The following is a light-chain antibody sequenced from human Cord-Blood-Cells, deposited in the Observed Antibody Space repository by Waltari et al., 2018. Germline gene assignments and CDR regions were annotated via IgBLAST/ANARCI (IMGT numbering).Light chain of an antibody. V-gene: IGLV2-8*01. CDR3: SSYAGSNRV. CDR1: SRDVGGYNY. J-gene: IGLJ2*01. CDR2: EVS. Sequence: QSALTQPPSASGSPGQSGTIPCTGTSRDVGGYNYVSWYQQHPGKAPKLMIYEVSKWPSGVPDRFSGSKSGNTASLTVSGLQAEDEADYYCSSYAGSNRVFGGGTKLTVL.